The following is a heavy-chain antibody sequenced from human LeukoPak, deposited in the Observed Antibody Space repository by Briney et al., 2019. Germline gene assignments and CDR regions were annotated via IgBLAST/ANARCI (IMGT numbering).Heavy chain of an antibody. CDR3: AIDVGYTSPKWFDP. J-gene: IGHJ5*02. D-gene: IGHD2-15*01. Sequence: GGSLRLSCAASGFTFSSYSMNWVRQAPGKGLEWVSSISSSSSYIYYADSVKGRFTISRDNAKNSLYLQMNSLRAEDTVVYYCAIDVGYTSPKWFDPWDQGTLVTVSS. CDR1: GFTFSSYS. CDR2: ISSSSSYI. V-gene: IGHV3-21*01.